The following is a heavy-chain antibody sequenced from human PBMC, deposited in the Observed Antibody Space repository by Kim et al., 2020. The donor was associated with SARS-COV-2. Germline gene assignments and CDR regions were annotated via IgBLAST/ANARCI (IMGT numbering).Heavy chain of an antibody. Sequence: SETLSLTCTVSGGSISSYYWSWIRQPAGKGLEWIGRIYTSGSTNYNPSLKSRVTMSVDTSKNQFSLKLSSVTAADTAVYYCASTYYYGSGSPLDYWGQGTLVTVSS. V-gene: IGHV4-4*07. D-gene: IGHD3-10*01. CDR2: IYTSGST. J-gene: IGHJ4*02. CDR3: ASTYYYGSGSPLDY. CDR1: GGSISSYY.